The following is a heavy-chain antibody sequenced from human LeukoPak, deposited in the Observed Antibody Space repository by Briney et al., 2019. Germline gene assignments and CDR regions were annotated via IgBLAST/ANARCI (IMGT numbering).Heavy chain of an antibody. Sequence: ASVKVSFTASGFTFTSYAFSWVRQAPGQGLEWMGWISAYNGNTNYAQKLQGRVSMTTDTSTTTAYMELWSLRSEDTAVYYCARHSSSGWPLDAFDIWGQGTMVTVSS. CDR3: ARHSSSGWPLDAFDI. CDR1: GFTFTSYA. V-gene: IGHV1-18*01. J-gene: IGHJ3*02. D-gene: IGHD6-19*01. CDR2: ISAYNGNT.